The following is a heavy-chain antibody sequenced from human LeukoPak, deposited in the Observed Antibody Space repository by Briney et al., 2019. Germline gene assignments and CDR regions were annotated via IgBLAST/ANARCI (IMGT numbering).Heavy chain of an antibody. Sequence: GGSLRLSCAASGFTFSSYGMHWVRQAPGKGLEWVAFIRYDGSNKYYADSVKGRFTVSRDNSKNTLYLQMNSLRAEDTAVYYCAKHLRTLLRWSIALVTCGMDVWGQGTTVTVSS. D-gene: IGHD4-23*01. CDR3: AKHLRTLLRWSIALVTCGMDV. V-gene: IGHV3-30*02. CDR1: GFTFSSYG. J-gene: IGHJ6*02. CDR2: IRYDGSNK.